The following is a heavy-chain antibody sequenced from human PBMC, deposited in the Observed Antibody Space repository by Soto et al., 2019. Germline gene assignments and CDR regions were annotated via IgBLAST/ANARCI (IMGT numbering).Heavy chain of an antibody. Sequence: ASETLSLTCAVYGGSFSGYYWSWIRQPPGKGLEWIGEINHSGSTNYNPSLKSRVTISVDTSKNQFSLRLTSVTAADTAVYYCAREYTYGSNFFDCWGQGALVTVSS. J-gene: IGHJ4*02. CDR1: GGSFSGYY. CDR3: AREYTYGSNFFDC. V-gene: IGHV4-34*01. CDR2: INHSGST. D-gene: IGHD5-18*01.